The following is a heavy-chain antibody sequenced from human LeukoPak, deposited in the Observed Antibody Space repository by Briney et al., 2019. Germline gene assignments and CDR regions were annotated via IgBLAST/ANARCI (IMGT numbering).Heavy chain of an antibody. Sequence: SETLSLTCTVSGGSISSSSYYWGWLRQPPGKGLEWIGSIYYSGSTYYNPSLKSRVTISVDTSKNQFSLKLSSVTAADTAVYYCAGGSSGYYLINYWGQGTLVTVSS. D-gene: IGHD3-22*01. CDR1: GGSISSSSYY. J-gene: IGHJ4*02. CDR3: AGGSSGYYLINY. CDR2: IYYSGST. V-gene: IGHV4-39*01.